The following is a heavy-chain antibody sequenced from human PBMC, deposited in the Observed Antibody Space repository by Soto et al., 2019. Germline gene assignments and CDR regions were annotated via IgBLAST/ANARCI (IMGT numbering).Heavy chain of an antibody. CDR3: AKVFSPEGGNYFDH. Sequence: GGSLRLSCAASGFTFSNYAMDWVRQAPGKGLEWVSAISNSFSDGNTHYADSVKGRFTISRDNDKNTVFLEKNSLTVEDTAVYYCAKVFSPEGGNYFDHWGLGTLVTVS. CDR2: ISNSFSDGNT. V-gene: IGHV3-23*01. J-gene: IGHJ4*02. CDR1: GFTFSNYA.